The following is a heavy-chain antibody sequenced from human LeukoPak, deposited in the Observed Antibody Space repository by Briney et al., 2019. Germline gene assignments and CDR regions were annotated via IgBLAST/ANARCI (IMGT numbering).Heavy chain of an antibody. CDR2: IYYSGST. Sequence: PSETLSLTCTVSGGSISSSSSYWGWIRQPPGKGLEWIGNIYYSGSTYYNPSLKSRVTISVATSKNQFSLKLSSVTAADTAVYYCARGKNYYGSGSYYNAKPRPLNWFDPWGQGTLVTVSS. V-gene: IGHV4-39*01. D-gene: IGHD3-10*01. CDR3: ARGKNYYGSGSYYNAKPRPLNWFDP. J-gene: IGHJ5*02. CDR1: GGSISSSSSY.